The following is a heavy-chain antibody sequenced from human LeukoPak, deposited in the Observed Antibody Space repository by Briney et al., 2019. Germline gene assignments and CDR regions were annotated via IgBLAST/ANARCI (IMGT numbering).Heavy chain of an antibody. CDR3: AKVPYGSGSYYYYYYMDV. CDR1: GFTFSSYG. CDR2: IRYDGSNK. J-gene: IGHJ6*03. D-gene: IGHD3-10*01. Sequence: GGSLRLSCAASGFTFSSYGMHWVRQAPGKGLEWVAFIRYDGSNKYYADSVKGRFTISRDNSKNTLYLQMNSLRAEDTAVYYCAKVPYGSGSYYYYYYMDVWGKGTTVTVSS. V-gene: IGHV3-30*02.